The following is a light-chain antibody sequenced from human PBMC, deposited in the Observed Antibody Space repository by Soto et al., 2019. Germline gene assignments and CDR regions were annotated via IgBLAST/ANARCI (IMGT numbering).Light chain of an antibody. J-gene: IGLJ1*01. CDR1: SSDVGGHNS. CDR3: VSFTSSTTYV. V-gene: IGLV2-14*01. CDR2: DVT. Sequence: QSVLTQPASVSGSPGQSITISCTGTSSDVGGHNSVSWYRQDPGKAPKLMIYDVTNRPSGVSHRFSGSKSGSTASLIISGLQAEDEADYYCVSFTSSTTYVFGTGTKVTVL.